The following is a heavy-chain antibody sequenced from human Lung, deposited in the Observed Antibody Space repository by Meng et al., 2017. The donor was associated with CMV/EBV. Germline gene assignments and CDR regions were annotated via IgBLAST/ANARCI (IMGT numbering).Heavy chain of an antibody. J-gene: IGHJ4*02. CDR2: INHSGST. CDR3: ARGGKDIVVVPAPIDY. D-gene: IGHD2-2*01. CDR1: GGSFSGYY. V-gene: IGHV4-34*01. Sequence: SETLSLXXAVYGGSFSGYYWSWIRQPPGKGLEWIGEINHSGSTNYNPSLKSRVTISVDTSKNQFSLKLSSVTAADTAVYYCARGGKDIVVVPAPIDYWGQGXLVTFSS.